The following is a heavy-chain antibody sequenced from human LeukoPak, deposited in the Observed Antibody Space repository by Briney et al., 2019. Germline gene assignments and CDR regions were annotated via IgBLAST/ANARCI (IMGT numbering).Heavy chain of an antibody. Sequence: GGSLRLSCAASGFTFSNYGIHWVRQAPGKGLEWVSSISSSSSYIYYADSVKGRFTISRDNAKNSLYLQMNSLRAEDTAVYYCASTDSSGWNWGQGTLVTVSS. V-gene: IGHV3-21*01. D-gene: IGHD3-22*01. J-gene: IGHJ4*02. CDR3: ASTDSSGWN. CDR2: ISSSSSYI. CDR1: GFTFSNYG.